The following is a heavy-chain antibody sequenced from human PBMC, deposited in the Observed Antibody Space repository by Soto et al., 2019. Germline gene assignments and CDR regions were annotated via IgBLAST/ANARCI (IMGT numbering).Heavy chain of an antibody. CDR1: GYTFTSYG. Sequence: ASVKVSCKASGYTFTSYGISWVRQAPGQGLEWMGWISAYNGNTNYAQKLQGRVTMTTDTSTSTAYMELRSLRSDDTAVYYCARDYYDILTGYQNYYYYYGMDVWGQGTTVTV. D-gene: IGHD3-9*01. J-gene: IGHJ6*02. CDR3: ARDYYDILTGYQNYYYYYGMDV. V-gene: IGHV1-18*01. CDR2: ISAYNGNT.